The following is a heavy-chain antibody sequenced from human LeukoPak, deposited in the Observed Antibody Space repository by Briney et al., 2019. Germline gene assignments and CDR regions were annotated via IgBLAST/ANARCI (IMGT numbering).Heavy chain of an antibody. Sequence: SGGSLRLSCAASGLTVTNNYWNWVRQPPGKGPEWISLIYSNGDTRYADSVKGRFTFSRDNSKNTLYLQMNSLRAEDTAVYYCARRTVANAFDIWGQGTMVNVSS. CDR1: GLTVTNNY. CDR2: IYSNGDT. D-gene: IGHD4-23*01. CDR3: ARRTVANAFDI. V-gene: IGHV3-66*04. J-gene: IGHJ3*02.